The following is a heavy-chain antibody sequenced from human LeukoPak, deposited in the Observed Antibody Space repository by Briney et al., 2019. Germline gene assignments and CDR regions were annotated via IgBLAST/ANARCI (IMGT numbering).Heavy chain of an antibody. CDR1: GFTFTSYA. V-gene: IGHV3-23*01. CDR2: ISGGARDT. D-gene: IGHD3-10*01. CDR3: AKETYYYGSGSYYSLRFYYYYYMDV. Sequence: PGGSLRLSCAASGFTFTSYAMTWVRQAPGKGLEWVSGISGGARDTYYADSVKGRFTISRDNSKNTLYLQMNSLRAEDTAVYYCAKETYYYGSGSYYSLRFYYYYYMDVWGKGTTVTISS. J-gene: IGHJ6*03.